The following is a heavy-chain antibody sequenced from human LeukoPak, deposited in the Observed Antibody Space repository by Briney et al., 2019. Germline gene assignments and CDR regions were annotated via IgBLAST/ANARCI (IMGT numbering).Heavy chain of an antibody. CDR1: GASITRGGYY. V-gene: IGHV4-31*03. CDR3: ARVPMGASYYYMDD. D-gene: IGHD1-26*01. CDR2: IYHSGST. Sequence: SETLSLTCTVSGASITRGGYYWSWVRQHPGKGPEWIGHIYHSGSTYYNASPRSRLTISVDTSKNQFSLNLSSLTAADAAVYYCARVPMGASYYYMDDWAKGTTVTVSS. J-gene: IGHJ6*03.